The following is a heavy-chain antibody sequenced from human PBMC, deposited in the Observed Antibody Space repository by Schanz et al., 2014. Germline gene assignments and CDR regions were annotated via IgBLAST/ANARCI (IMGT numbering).Heavy chain of an antibody. Sequence: VHLVESGGGLVKRGGSLRLSCVASGFTFSSYGIHWFRQPAGKGLEWVAVISYDGSNKYYADSVKGRFTISRDNSKNTLYLQMNTLRAEDTAVYYCARDRGYCSGGSCLTFDYWGQGTPVTVSS. J-gene: IGHJ4*02. CDR3: ARDRGYCSGGSCLTFDY. V-gene: IGHV3-30*19. CDR1: GFTFSSYG. CDR2: ISYDGSNK. D-gene: IGHD2-15*01.